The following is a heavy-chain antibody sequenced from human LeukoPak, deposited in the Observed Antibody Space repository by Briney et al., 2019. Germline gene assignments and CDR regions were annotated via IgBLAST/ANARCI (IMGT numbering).Heavy chain of an antibody. V-gene: IGHV4-39*07. D-gene: IGHD2-21*02. J-gene: IGHJ2*01. CDR1: GGSISSSSYY. Sequence: SETLSLTCTVSGGSISSSSYYWGWIRQPPGKGLEWIGSIYYSGSTYFNPSLKSRVTISVDTSKNQFSLKLSSVTAADTAVYYCARVLTQGDWSPHWYFDLWGRGTLVTVSS. CDR3: ARVLTQGDWSPHWYFDL. CDR2: IYYSGST.